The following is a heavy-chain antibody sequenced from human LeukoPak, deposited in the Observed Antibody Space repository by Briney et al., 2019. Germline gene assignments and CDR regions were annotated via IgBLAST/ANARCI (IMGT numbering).Heavy chain of an antibody. D-gene: IGHD2-21*02. Sequence: GGSLRLSCAASGFTFSSYAMSWVRQAPGKGLEWVSAISGSGDNTYYADSVKGRFTISRDNSKNTVYLQVNSLRAEDTAVYYCAKGHRYGGNSGAQHWGQGTLVTVSS. CDR1: GFTFSSYA. CDR2: ISGSGDNT. CDR3: AKGHRYGGNSGAQH. J-gene: IGHJ1*01. V-gene: IGHV3-23*01.